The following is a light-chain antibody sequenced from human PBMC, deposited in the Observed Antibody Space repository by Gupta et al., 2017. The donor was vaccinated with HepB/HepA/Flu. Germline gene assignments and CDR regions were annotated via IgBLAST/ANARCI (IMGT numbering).Light chain of an antibody. CDR2: WGS. CDR1: QSLLHSNGYNF. J-gene: IGKJ3*01. CDR3: MQALQSPT. Sequence: DIVLTQSPLSLPVTPGEPASISCRSSQSLLHSNGYNFLDWYLQKPGQSPQLLIYWGSNRASGVTDRFSARGLGTDFTREISRVEAEDGGVYYGMQALQSPTLGPGTRVDIK. V-gene: IGKV2-28*01.